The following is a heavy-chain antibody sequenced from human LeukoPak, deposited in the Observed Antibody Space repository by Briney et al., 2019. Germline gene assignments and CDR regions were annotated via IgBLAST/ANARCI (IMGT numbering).Heavy chain of an antibody. Sequence: GGSLRLSCAASGFTFSSYAMSWVRQAPGKGLEWVGRIKRKSDGGTTDYAAPVKGRFTISRDDSKNTQYLQMNSLKSEDTAVYYCTTDLDVRPNHYWGQGTLVTVSS. V-gene: IGHV3-15*01. CDR2: IKRKSDGGTT. J-gene: IGHJ4*02. CDR1: GFTFSSYA. D-gene: IGHD1-14*01. CDR3: TTDLDVRPNHY.